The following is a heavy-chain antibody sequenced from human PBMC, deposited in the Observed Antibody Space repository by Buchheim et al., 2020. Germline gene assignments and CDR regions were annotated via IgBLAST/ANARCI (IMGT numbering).Heavy chain of an antibody. D-gene: IGHD3-22*01. CDR1: GFTFSAYW. CDR2: IQSDGGST. J-gene: IGHJ4*02. V-gene: IGHV3-74*01. Sequence: EVQLVESGGGLVQPGGSLRLSCAASGFTFSAYWMHRVRQVPGKGLVWVSRIQSDGGSTSYADSVQGRFTISRDNAKNTLYPQMNSLRAEDAAVYYCARGFYYDSSGESRPFGYWGQGT. CDR3: ARGFYYDSSGESRPFGY.